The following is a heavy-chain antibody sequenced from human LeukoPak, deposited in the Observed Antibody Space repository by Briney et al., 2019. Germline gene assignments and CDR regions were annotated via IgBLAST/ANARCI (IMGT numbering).Heavy chain of an antibody. J-gene: IGHJ4*02. CDR2: LPPDELGI. Sequence: GGSLKLSCAASGFTFTNYWMHWVRQAPGMGLVWVSRLPPDELGIIYADSVKGRFTVSRDNAKNTVYLQMNNLRVDDTAMYYCVGTIASRGSEYWGQGALVTVSS. CDR1: GFTFTNYW. D-gene: IGHD6-6*01. V-gene: IGHV3-74*01. CDR3: VGTIASRGSEY.